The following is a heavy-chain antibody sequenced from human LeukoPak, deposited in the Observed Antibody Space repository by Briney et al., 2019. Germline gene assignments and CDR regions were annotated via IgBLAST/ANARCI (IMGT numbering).Heavy chain of an antibody. D-gene: IGHD4-23*01. CDR3: TTPTTVVDY. CDR1: RFTLYNAR. CDR2: IKSKSDGGTI. Sequence: GCLRLSSADPRFTLYNARLSWVRQGPREGVGWVGRIKSKSDGGTIDYAAPVKGRFTISIDDSKDTLYLQMNSLKIEDTAVYFCTTPTTVVDYWGQGTLVTVSS. J-gene: IGHJ4*02. V-gene: IGHV3-15*01.